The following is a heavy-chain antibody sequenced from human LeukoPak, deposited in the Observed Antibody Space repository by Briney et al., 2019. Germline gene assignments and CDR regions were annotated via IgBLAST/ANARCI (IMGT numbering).Heavy chain of an antibody. J-gene: IGHJ4*02. CDR1: GYTFTSYY. CDR2: INPSGGST. D-gene: IGHD2-15*01. Sequence: ASVKVSCKASGYTFTSYYMHWVRQAPGQGLEWMGIINPSGGSTSYAQKFQGRVTMTRDMSTSTVYMELSSLRSEDTAVYYCAADSYCSGGSCYLTRDYWGQGTLVTVSS. V-gene: IGHV1-46*01. CDR3: AADSYCSGGSCYLTRDY.